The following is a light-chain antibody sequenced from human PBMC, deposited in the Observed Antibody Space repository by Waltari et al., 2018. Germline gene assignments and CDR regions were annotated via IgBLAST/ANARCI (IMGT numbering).Light chain of an antibody. CDR2: RAS. J-gene: IGKJ1*01. V-gene: IGKV1-5*03. CDR1: QSISTW. CDR3: QQYNSDSRT. Sequence: DIQMTQSPSTLSVSVGDRVTITCRASQSISTWLAWYQQKPGKAPKLLIYRASSLESGVPSRFSGSGSGTEFTLTISSLQPDDFATYYCQQYNSDSRTFGQGTKVEIK.